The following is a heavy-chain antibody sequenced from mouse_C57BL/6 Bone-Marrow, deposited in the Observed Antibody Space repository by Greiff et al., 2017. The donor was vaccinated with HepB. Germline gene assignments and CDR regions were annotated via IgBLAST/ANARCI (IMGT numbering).Heavy chain of an antibody. CDR1: GFTFSSYA. Sequence: DVMLVESGGGLVKPGGSLKLSCAASGFTFSSYAMSWVRQTPEKRLEWVATISDGGSYTYYPDNVKGRFTISRDNAKNNLYLQMSHLKSEDTAMYYCARAPITTVVANYYAMDYWGQGTSVTVSS. V-gene: IGHV5-4*03. J-gene: IGHJ4*01. D-gene: IGHD1-1*01. CDR2: ISDGGSYT. CDR3: ARAPITTVVANYYAMDY.